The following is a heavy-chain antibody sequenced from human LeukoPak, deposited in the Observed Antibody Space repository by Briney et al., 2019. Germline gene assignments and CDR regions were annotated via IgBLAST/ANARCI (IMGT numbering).Heavy chain of an antibody. Sequence: GGSLRLSCAASGFTFSSYGMHWVRQAPGKGLEWVAFIRYDGSNKYYADSVKGRFTISRDNSKNTLYLQMNSLRAEDTAVYYCAIVIGSGWSHDYWGQGTLVTVSS. CDR3: AIVIGSGWSHDY. D-gene: IGHD6-19*01. V-gene: IGHV3-30*02. CDR2: IRYDGSNK. J-gene: IGHJ4*02. CDR1: GFTFSSYG.